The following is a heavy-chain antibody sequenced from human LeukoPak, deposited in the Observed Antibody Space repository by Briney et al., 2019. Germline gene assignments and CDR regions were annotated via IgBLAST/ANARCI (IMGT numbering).Heavy chain of an antibody. D-gene: IGHD1-1*01. CDR3: AREGSNWYLFDY. CDR1: GDSVSSNSAA. V-gene: IGHV6-1*01. CDR2: TYYRSKWYN. Sequence: SPTLSLTFGIAGDSVSSNSAAWNWLRQSPSRGLEGLGRTYYRSKWYNDYAVSVKSLIIISPDTSKNQFSLQLNSVTPDDTAVYYCAREGSNWYLFDYWGQGTLVAVSS. J-gene: IGHJ4*02.